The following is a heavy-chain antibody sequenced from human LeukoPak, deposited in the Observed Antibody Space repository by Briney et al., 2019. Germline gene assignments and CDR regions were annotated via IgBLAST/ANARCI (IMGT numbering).Heavy chain of an antibody. CDR1: GFTFSYYA. Sequence: PGRSLRLSCGASGFTFSYYAMSWVRQAPGKGLEWVSGINDNGSTRFYAASVKGRFTISRDNSKNTLYLQMNSLRAEDTAVYYCAKAYSSSWYSDYWGRGTLVTVSS. CDR3: AKAYSSSWYSDY. J-gene: IGHJ4*02. D-gene: IGHD6-13*01. CDR2: INDNGSTR. V-gene: IGHV3-23*01.